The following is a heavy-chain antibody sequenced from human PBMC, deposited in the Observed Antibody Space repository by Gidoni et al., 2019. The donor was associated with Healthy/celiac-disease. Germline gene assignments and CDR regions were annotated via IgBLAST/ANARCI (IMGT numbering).Heavy chain of an antibody. CDR2: IYSSGST. CDR3: SAAGAYYYYGMDV. V-gene: IGHV3-53*01. D-gene: IGHD6-13*01. CDR1: GFTVSSNY. Sequence: EVQLVESGGGAIQPGGSLRLSCAASGFTVSSNYMSWVGQAPGKGLEWVSVIYSSGSTYYADSVKGRFTISRYNSKNTLYLQMNSLRAEDTAVYYCSAAGAYYYYGMDVWGQGTTVTVSS. J-gene: IGHJ6*02.